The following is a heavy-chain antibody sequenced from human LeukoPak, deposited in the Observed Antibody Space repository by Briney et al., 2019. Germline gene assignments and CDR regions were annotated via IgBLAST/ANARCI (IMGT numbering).Heavy chain of an antibody. Sequence: SETLSLTCTVSGGSISSSSYYWGWIRQPPGKGLEWIGSIYYSGSTYYNPSLKSRVTISVDTSKNQFSLKLSSVTAADTAVYYCARDSPLWFGEPGFDYWGQGTLVTVSS. J-gene: IGHJ4*02. D-gene: IGHD3-10*01. CDR2: IYYSGST. CDR3: ARDSPLWFGEPGFDY. CDR1: GGSISSSSYY. V-gene: IGHV4-39*07.